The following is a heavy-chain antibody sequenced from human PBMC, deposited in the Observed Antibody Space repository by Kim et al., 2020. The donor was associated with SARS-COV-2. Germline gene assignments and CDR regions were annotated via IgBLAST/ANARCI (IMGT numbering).Heavy chain of an antibody. V-gene: IGHV4-4*07. J-gene: IGHJ6*02. CDR3: AAQNGGHPKNYYYGMDV. CDR1: GGSISSYY. Sequence: SETLSLTCTVSGGSISSYYWSWIRQPAGKGLEWIGRIYTSGSTNYNPSLKSRVTMSVDTSKNQFSLKLSSVTAADTAVYYCAAQNGGHPKNYYYGMDVWGQGTTVTVSS. D-gene: IGHD2-15*01. CDR2: IYTSGST.